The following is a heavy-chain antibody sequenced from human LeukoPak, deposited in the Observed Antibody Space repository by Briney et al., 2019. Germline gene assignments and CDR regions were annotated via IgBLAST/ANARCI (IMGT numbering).Heavy chain of an antibody. Sequence: GGSLRLSCAASGFTFSLYAMTWVRQAPGKGLEWVSGISVSGGTTYYADSVKGRFTISRDNSKNTLSLQMNSLRAEDTAIYYCARDTGSHPGYYPDYWGQGTLVNVSS. D-gene: IGHD1-26*01. J-gene: IGHJ4*02. CDR2: ISVSGGTT. V-gene: IGHV3-23*01. CDR3: ARDTGSHPGYYPDY. CDR1: GFTFSLYA.